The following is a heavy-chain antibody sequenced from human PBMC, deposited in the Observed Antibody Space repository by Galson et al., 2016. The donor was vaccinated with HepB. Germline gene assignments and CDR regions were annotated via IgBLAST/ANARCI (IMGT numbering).Heavy chain of an antibody. CDR2: IKPDGSET. Sequence: SLRLSCAASGFTFSVYWMTWVRQAPGEGLEWVANIKPDGSETYCVDSVKGRFTFSRDNAKNSLFLQMSSLRVDDTAVYHCARVSHLAGSGTYDYWGQGSLVTVSS. J-gene: IGHJ4*02. V-gene: IGHV3-7*01. CDR1: GFTFSVYW. CDR3: ARVSHLAGSGTYDY. D-gene: IGHD3-10*01.